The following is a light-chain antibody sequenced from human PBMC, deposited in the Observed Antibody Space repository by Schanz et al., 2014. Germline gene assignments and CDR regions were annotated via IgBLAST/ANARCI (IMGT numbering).Light chain of an antibody. V-gene: IGLV1-51*01. CDR3: QSYDSSLAV. CDR2: DNN. J-gene: IGLJ2*01. CDR1: SSNIGNNY. Sequence: QSVLTQPPSVSAAPGQKVTISCSGSSSNIGNNYVSWYQQLPGTAPKLLIYDNNKRPSGIPDRFSGSKSGTSATLGITGLQAEDEADYYCQSYDSSLAVFGGGTKLTVL.